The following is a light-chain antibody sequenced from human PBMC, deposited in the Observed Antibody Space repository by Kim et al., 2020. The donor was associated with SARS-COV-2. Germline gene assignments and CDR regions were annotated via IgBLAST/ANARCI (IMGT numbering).Light chain of an antibody. V-gene: IGLV2-11*01. Sequence: ISCTGTSSDVGGYNYVSWYQQHPGKAPKLMIYDVSKRPSGVPDRFSGSKSGNTASLTISGLQAEDEADYYCCSYAGSYTFPYVFGTGTKVTVL. CDR2: DVS. J-gene: IGLJ1*01. CDR1: SSDVGGYNY. CDR3: CSYAGSYTFPYV.